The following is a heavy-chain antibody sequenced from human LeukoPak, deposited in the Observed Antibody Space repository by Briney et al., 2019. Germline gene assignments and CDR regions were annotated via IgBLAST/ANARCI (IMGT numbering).Heavy chain of an antibody. Sequence: ASVTVSCKASGYTFTSYDINWVRQATGQGLEWMGWMNPNSGNTGYAQKFQGRVTITRNTSISTAYMELSSLRSEDTAVYYCASTPPRLTTVTTDAFDIWGQGTMVTVSS. D-gene: IGHD4-17*01. CDR1: GYTFTSYD. V-gene: IGHV1-8*03. CDR2: MNPNSGNT. CDR3: ASTPPRLTTVTTDAFDI. J-gene: IGHJ3*02.